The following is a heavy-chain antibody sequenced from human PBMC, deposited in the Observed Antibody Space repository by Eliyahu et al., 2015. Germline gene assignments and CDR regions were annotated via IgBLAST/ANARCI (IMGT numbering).Heavy chain of an antibody. J-gene: IGHJ4*02. Sequence: QVQLQESGPGLLKPSQTLSLTCTVSGGSIAGGNYYWSWIRQHPGKGLEWIGYIYYSGIPYYNPSLQSRVTISMNTPKNQFFLNLPSATAADTAVYYCARGSTSSSFDFWGQGTLVTVSS. V-gene: IGHV4-31*03. CDR1: GGSIAGGNYY. CDR3: ARGSTSSSFDF. D-gene: IGHD2-2*01. CDR2: IYYSGIP.